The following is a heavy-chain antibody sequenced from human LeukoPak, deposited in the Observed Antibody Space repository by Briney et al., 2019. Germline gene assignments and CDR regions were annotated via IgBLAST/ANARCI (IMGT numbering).Heavy chain of an antibody. D-gene: IGHD3-10*01. Sequence: GGSLRLSCAASGFTFSSYSMNWVRQAPGKGLEWVSSISSSSSYIYYADSVKGRFTISRDNAKNSLYLQMNSLRAEDTAVYYCARDSVMVRGVITPFDYWGQGTLVTVS. CDR3: ARDSVMVRGVITPFDY. J-gene: IGHJ4*02. CDR1: GFTFSSYS. CDR2: ISSSSSYI. V-gene: IGHV3-21*01.